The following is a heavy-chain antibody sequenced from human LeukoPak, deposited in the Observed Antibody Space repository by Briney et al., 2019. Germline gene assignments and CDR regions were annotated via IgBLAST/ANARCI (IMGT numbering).Heavy chain of an antibody. D-gene: IGHD4/OR15-4a*01. CDR3: ARLGGANSFGY. V-gene: IGHV5-51*01. J-gene: IGHJ4*02. Sequence: GESLKISCKGSGYSFTDYWIGWVRQMPGKGLGWMGIIYPGDSDTKYSPSFQGPVTISADKSISTAYLQWSSLQASDTAMYYCARLGGANSFGYWGQGTLVTVSS. CDR1: GYSFTDYW. CDR2: IYPGDSDT.